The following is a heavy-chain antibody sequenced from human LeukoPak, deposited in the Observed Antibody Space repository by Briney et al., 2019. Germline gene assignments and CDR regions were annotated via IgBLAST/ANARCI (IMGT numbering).Heavy chain of an antibody. Sequence: GGSLRLSCAASGFTFSSYAMSWVRQAPGKGLEWVGRIKSKTDGGTTDYAAPVKGRFTISRDDSKNTLYLQMNSLKTEDTAVYYCTTENDFWSGNFDYWGQGTLVTVSS. CDR2: IKSKTDGGTT. J-gene: IGHJ4*02. D-gene: IGHD3-3*01. CDR1: GFTFSSYA. CDR3: TTENDFWSGNFDY. V-gene: IGHV3-15*01.